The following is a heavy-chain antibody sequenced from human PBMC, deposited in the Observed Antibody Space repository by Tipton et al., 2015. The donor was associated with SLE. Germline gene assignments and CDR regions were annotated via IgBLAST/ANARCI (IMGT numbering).Heavy chain of an antibody. D-gene: IGHD2-8*02. CDR3: ARESASTGHFDF. Sequence: TLSLTCTVSGGSISTDGYFWSWIRRRPGTGLEWIWYIYYSGSSYYSPSLESRITLSVDTSENQFSLNLRSVTVADTAVYYCARESASTGHFDFWGQGTLVTVSS. CDR1: GGSISTDGYF. CDR2: IYYSGSS. J-gene: IGHJ4*02. V-gene: IGHV4-31*03.